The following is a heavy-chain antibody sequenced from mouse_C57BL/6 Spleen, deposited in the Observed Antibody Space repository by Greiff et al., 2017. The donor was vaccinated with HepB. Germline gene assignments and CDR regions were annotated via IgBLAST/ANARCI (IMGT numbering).Heavy chain of an antibody. J-gene: IGHJ1*03. Sequence: EVQGVESGGGLVQPGGSLKLSCAASGFTFSDYYMYWVRQTPEKRLEWVAYISNGGGSTYYPDTVKGRFTISRDNAKNTLYLQMSRLKSEDTAMYYCARHYGNYWYFDVWGTGTTVTVSS. V-gene: IGHV5-12*01. CDR2: ISNGGGST. CDR3: ARHYGNYWYFDV. CDR1: GFTFSDYY. D-gene: IGHD2-1*01.